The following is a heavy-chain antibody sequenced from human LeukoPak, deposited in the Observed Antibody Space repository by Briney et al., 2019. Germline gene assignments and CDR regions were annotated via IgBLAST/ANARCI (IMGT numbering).Heavy chain of an antibody. Sequence: PGGSLRLSCAASGFTFSSYGVSWVRQAPGKGLEWVSGINWNGGSTGYTDSVKGRFTISRDNAKNSLYLQMNSLRAEDTALYYCARTVWFGDYYYYYYVDVWGKGTTVTVSS. D-gene: IGHD3-10*01. CDR3: ARTVWFGDYYYYYYVDV. J-gene: IGHJ6*03. CDR2: INWNGGST. CDR1: GFTFSSYG. V-gene: IGHV3-20*04.